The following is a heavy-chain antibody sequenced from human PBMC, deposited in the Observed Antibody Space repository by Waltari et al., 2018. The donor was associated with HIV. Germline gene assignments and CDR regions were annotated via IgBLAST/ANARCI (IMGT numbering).Heavy chain of an antibody. CDR1: GFTFSSYN. CDR2: ISNSGSAI. J-gene: IGHJ4*02. Sequence: EVQLVESGGGLVQPGGSLRLSCAASGFTFSSYNMNWVRQAPGGGLEWLSSISNSGSAIDYADSVKGRFTISRDNANNSLYLQMNSLRDEDTAVYYCARDLVAPGNFFDYWGQGTLVTVSS. CDR3: ARDLVAPGNFFDY. D-gene: IGHD5-12*01. V-gene: IGHV3-48*02.